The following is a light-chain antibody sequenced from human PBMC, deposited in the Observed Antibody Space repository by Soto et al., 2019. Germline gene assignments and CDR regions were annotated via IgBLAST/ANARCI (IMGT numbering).Light chain of an antibody. Sequence: IQLTQSPSSLSASVGDRVTITCRASQGINTFLAWYQQKPGKAPKLLFYAASTWQSGVPSRFTGSGSGTDFPLTLSSLQREYFATYYCQQLESYPSTFGGGTKVVIK. CDR1: QGINTF. V-gene: IGKV1-9*01. CDR3: QQLESYPST. J-gene: IGKJ4*01. CDR2: AAS.